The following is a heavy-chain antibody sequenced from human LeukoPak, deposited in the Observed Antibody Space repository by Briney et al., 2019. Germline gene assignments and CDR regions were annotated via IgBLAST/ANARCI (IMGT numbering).Heavy chain of an antibody. CDR3: ARGREGGYCSSTSCLFDY. Sequence: SETLSLTCTVSGGSISSYYWSWIRRPPGKGLEWIGYIYYSGSTNYNPSLKSRVTIPVDTSKNQFSLKLSSVTAADTAVYYCARGREGGYCSSTSCLFDYWGQGTLVTVSS. CDR1: GGSISSYY. CDR2: IYYSGST. D-gene: IGHD2-2*01. J-gene: IGHJ4*02. V-gene: IGHV4-59*01.